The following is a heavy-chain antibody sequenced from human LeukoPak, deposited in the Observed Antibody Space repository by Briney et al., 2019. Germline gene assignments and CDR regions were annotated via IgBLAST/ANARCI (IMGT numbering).Heavy chain of an antibody. V-gene: IGHV4-34*01. D-gene: IGHD3-22*01. CDR3: ARIDYYDSSGYYHPLDY. J-gene: IGHJ4*02. CDR1: GGSFSGYY. Sequence: SETLSLTCAVYGGSFSGYYWSWIRQPPGKGLEWIGEINHSGSTNYNPSLKSRVTISVDTSKNQFSLKLSSVTAADTAVYYCARIDYYDSSGYYHPLDYWGQGTLVTVSS. CDR2: INHSGST.